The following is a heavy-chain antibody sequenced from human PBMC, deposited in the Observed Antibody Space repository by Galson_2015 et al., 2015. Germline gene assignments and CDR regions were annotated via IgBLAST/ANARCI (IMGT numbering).Heavy chain of an antibody. CDR2: ISYRGSS. Sequence: TLSLTCTVSGGSASSQNHYWNWIRQHPEKGLESIGYISYRGSSSYNPSLKNRVSMSLDTSKNQLSLNLNSVTAADTAVYYCARADDVCIRECCAVSVACDIGDQGPLVAV. CDR1: GGSASSQNHY. V-gene: IGHV4-31*03. CDR3: ARADDVCIRECCAVSVACDI. D-gene: IGHD3-3*01. J-gene: IGHJ3*02.